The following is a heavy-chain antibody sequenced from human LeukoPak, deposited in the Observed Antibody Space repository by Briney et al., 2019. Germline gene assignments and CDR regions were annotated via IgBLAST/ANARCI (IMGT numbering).Heavy chain of an antibody. D-gene: IGHD3-16*01. J-gene: IGHJ5*02. CDR3: ARGALVS. Sequence: GGSLRLSCAASGFTFSSYAMHWVRQAPGKGLEWVAVIYSGGSTYYADSVKGRYTISRDNSKNTRYLQMNSLRAEDTAVYYCARGALVSWGQGTLVTVSS. V-gene: IGHV3-53*01. CDR1: GFTFSSYA. CDR2: IYSGGST.